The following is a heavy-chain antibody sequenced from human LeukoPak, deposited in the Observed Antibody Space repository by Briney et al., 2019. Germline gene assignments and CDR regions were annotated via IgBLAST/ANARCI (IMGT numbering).Heavy chain of an antibody. Sequence: PSETLSLTCTVSGGSISSSSYYWGWIRQPPGKGLEWVGSIYYRGSSYYNPSLKSRVNISVDTSKNQIYTAVYYCARDPAHYSGGNWGQGTLVTVSA. V-gene: IGHV4-39*07. CDR3: N. D-gene: IGHD6-19*01. J-gene: IGHJ4*02. CDR1: GGSISSSSYY. CDR2: IYYRGSS.